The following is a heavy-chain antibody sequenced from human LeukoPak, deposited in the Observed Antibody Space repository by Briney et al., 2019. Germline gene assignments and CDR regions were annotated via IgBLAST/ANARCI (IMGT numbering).Heavy chain of an antibody. J-gene: IGHJ4*02. V-gene: IGHV2-70*13. D-gene: IGHD1-26*01. CDR3: TRTYSGSYPVHY. Sequence: SGPTLVNPTQTLTLTCTFSGFSPSTSGMCVSWIRQPPGKALEWLALIDWDADTYYSTSLKTRLTISKDTSKNQVVLTMTNMDPVDTATYYCTRTYSGSYPVHYWGQGTLVTVSS. CDR2: IDWDADT. CDR1: GFSPSTSGMC.